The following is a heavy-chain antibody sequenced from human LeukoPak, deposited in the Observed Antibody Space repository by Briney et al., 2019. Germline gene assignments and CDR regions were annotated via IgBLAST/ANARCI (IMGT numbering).Heavy chain of an antibody. CDR3: ARRTSSHPPYYFDY. V-gene: IGHV4-4*07. Sequence: SETLSLTCTVSGGSMSSYYWSWIRQPAGKGLEWIGRIYTSGSTNYNPSLKSRVTMSVDTSKNQFSLKLSSVTAADTAVYYCARRTSSHPPYYFDYWGQGTLLTVSS. J-gene: IGHJ4*02. CDR2: IYTSGST. CDR1: GGSMSSYY. D-gene: IGHD6-6*01.